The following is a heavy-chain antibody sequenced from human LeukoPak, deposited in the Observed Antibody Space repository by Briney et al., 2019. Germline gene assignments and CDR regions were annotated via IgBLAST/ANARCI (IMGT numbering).Heavy chain of an antibody. J-gene: IGHJ4*02. CDR1: GFTFDDYA. CDR2: ISWSSDNI. CDR3: AKPSSATGPDFDY. D-gene: IGHD6-13*01. Sequence: GGSLRLSCAASGFTFDDYAMHWVRQVPGKGLEWVSGISWSSDNIDYADSVKGRFTISRDNAKNSLYLQMNSLRAEDTALYYCAKPSSATGPDFDYWGQGTLVTVSS. V-gene: IGHV3-9*01.